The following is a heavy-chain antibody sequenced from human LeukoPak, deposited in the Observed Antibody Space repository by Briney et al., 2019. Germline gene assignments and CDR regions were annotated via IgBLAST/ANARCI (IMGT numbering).Heavy chain of an antibody. Sequence: GGSLRLSCAASGFTFRSYAMSWVRQAPGKGLEWVSAISGNGGSTYFADSVKGRFTISRDNSKNTLYLQMNSLRAEDTAVYYCAKDLGGYYFDAFDIWGQGTMVTVSS. CDR3: AKDLGGYYFDAFDI. J-gene: IGHJ3*02. CDR2: ISGNGGST. CDR1: GFTFRSYA. V-gene: IGHV3-23*01. D-gene: IGHD3-22*01.